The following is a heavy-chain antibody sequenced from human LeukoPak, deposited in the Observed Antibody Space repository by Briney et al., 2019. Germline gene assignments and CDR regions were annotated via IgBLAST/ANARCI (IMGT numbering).Heavy chain of an antibody. CDR1: GYTFTSYA. D-gene: IGHD2-15*01. V-gene: IGHV1-3*04. J-gene: IGHJ4*02. Sequence: ASVKVSCKASGYTFTSYAMHWVRQAPGQRLEWMGWIHTGNGNTRYSQKFQGRVTITRDTSASTAYMELSSLRSEDTAVYYCARALNDIVVMVAPFDYWGQGTLVTVSS. CDR3: ARALNDIVVMVAPFDY. CDR2: IHTGNGNT.